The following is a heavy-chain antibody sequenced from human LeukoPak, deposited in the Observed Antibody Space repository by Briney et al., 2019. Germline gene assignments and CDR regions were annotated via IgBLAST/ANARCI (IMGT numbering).Heavy chain of an antibody. D-gene: IGHD3-22*01. CDR1: GFTFSSYA. CDR2: IQSDGSST. V-gene: IGHV3-74*01. Sequence: GGSLRLSCAASGFTFSSYAMSWVREAPGKGLVWVSRIQSDGSSTSYAASVKGRFTISRDNAKNTLYLQLNSLRTGDTAVYYCARAYSYDSSPLDYWGQGTLVTVSS. J-gene: IGHJ4*02. CDR3: ARAYSYDSSPLDY.